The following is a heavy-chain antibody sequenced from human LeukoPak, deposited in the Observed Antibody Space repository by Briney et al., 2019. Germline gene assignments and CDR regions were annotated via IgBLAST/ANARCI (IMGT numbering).Heavy chain of an antibody. CDR1: GGTFSSYA. J-gene: IGHJ5*02. CDR3: ARGIAVAGSNWFDP. Sequence: ASVKVSCKASGGTFSSYAISWVRQAPGQGLEWMGGIIPIFGTANYAQKFQGRVTITADESTNTAYMELSSLRSEDTAVYYCARGIAVAGSNWFDPWGQGTLVTVSS. CDR2: IIPIFGTA. D-gene: IGHD6-19*01. V-gene: IGHV1-69*13.